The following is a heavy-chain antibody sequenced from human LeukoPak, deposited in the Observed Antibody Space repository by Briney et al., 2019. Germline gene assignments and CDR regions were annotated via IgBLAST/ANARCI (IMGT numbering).Heavy chain of an antibody. Sequence: PGGSLRLSCAASELTFSSYWMGWVRQAPGKGLEWVANIKQDGTEKYYVDSVKGRFTISRDNAKNSLYLQMNSLRAEDTAVYYCARVYDAFDIWGQGTMVTVSS. J-gene: IGHJ3*02. CDR2: IKQDGTEK. CDR1: ELTFSSYW. V-gene: IGHV3-7*01. CDR3: ARVYDAFDI.